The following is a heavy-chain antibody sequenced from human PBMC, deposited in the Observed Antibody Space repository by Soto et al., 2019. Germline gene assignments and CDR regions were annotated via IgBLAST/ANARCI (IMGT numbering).Heavy chain of an antibody. Sequence: QVQLVQSGAEVKKPGASVKVSCKASGYTFTSYDINWVRQATGQGLEWMGWMNPNSGNTGYAQKFQGRVTMTRNTSISTAYMELSSLRSEDTAVSYCARVRRYCSSTSCYPSYWGQGTLVTVSS. D-gene: IGHD2-2*01. CDR1: GYTFTSYD. CDR3: ARVRRYCSSTSCYPSY. V-gene: IGHV1-8*01. J-gene: IGHJ4*02. CDR2: MNPNSGNT.